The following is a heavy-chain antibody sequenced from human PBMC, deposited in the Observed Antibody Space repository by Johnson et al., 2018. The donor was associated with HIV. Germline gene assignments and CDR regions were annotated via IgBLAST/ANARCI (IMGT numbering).Heavy chain of an antibody. V-gene: IGHV3-38-3*01. CDR3: ARDLHDSSGYYYEGDAFDI. J-gene: IGHJ3*02. Sequence: VQLVESRGVLVQPGGSLRLSCAASGFTVSSNEMSWVRQAPGKGLEWVSSISGGSTYYADSRKGRFTISRDNAKNTLYLQMNSLRAEDTAVYYCARDLHDSSGYYYEGDAFDIWGQGTMVTVSS. D-gene: IGHD3-22*01. CDR1: GFTVSSNE. CDR2: ISGGST.